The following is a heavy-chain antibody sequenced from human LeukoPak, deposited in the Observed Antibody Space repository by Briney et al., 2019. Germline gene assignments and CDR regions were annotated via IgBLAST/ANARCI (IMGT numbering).Heavy chain of an antibody. Sequence: GASVKVPCKASGYTFTTYGISWVRQAPGQGLEWMGWISPYNANTNYAQKLQGRVTMTTDTSTTTVYMELRSLRSDDTAVFYCARGSRHNSSWYGYFDYWGQGTLVTVSS. CDR2: ISPYNANT. CDR3: ARGSRHNSSWYGYFDY. D-gene: IGHD6-13*01. CDR1: GYTFTTYG. V-gene: IGHV1-18*01. J-gene: IGHJ4*02.